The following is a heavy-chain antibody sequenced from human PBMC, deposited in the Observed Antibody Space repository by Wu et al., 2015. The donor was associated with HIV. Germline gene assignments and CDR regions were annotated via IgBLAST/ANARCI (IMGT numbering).Heavy chain of an antibody. D-gene: IGHD3-10*01. J-gene: IGHJ6*03. V-gene: IGHV1-2*02. CDR3: ARGRGSNYYMDV. CDR1: GYTFTGYY. Sequence: QVQLVQSGAEVKKPGASVKVSCKASGYTFTGYYMHWVRQAPGQGLEWLGWINPNSGGTKYAQKFQGRVTMTRDTSISTAYMELSRLRSNDTAVYYCARGRGSNYYMDVWGKGTRSPSP. CDR2: INPNSGGT.